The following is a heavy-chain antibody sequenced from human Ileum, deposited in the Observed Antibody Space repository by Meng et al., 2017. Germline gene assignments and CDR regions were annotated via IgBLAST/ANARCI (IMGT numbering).Heavy chain of an antibody. CDR2: ISGSGGGT. CDR3: AKPYYFDSSGYPPDY. D-gene: IGHD3-22*01. V-gene: IGHV3-23*01. J-gene: IGHJ4*02. CDR1: GLTFSSYA. Sequence: EVQLLESGGGLVQPGGFLILSCAASGLTFSSYAMSWVRQAPGKGLEWVSGISGSGGGTYYADSVKGRFIISRDNSKNTLYLQVNSLRAEDTAVYYCAKPYYFDSSGYPPDYWGQGTLVTVSS.